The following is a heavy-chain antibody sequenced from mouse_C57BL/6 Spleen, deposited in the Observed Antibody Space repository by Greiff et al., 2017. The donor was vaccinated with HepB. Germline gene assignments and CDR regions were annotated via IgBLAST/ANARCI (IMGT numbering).Heavy chain of an antibody. Sequence: VQLQQPGAELVRPGSSVKLSCKASGYTFTSYWMDWVKQRPGQGLEWIGNIYPSDSETHYNQKFKDKATLTVDKSSSTAYMQLSSLTSEDSAVYYCARLYGYGDYYAMDYWGQGTSVTVSS. V-gene: IGHV1-61*01. CDR2: IYPSDSET. J-gene: IGHJ4*01. D-gene: IGHD2-2*01. CDR3: ARLYGYGDYYAMDY. CDR1: GYTFTSYW.